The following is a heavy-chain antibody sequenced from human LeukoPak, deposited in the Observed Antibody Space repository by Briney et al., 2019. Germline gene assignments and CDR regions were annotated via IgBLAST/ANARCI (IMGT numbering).Heavy chain of an antibody. Sequence: SETLSLTCAVYGGSFSGYYWSWIRQPPGKGLEWIGEINHSGSTNYNPSLKSRVTISVDTSKNQFSLKLSSVTAADTAVYYCARIRSSSESLDYWGQGTLVTVSS. CDR1: GGSFSGYY. CDR3: ARIRSSSESLDY. V-gene: IGHV4-34*01. D-gene: IGHD3-10*01. J-gene: IGHJ4*02. CDR2: INHSGST.